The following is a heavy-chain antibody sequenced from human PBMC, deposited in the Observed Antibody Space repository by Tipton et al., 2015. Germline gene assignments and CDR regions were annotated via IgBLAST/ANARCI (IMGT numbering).Heavy chain of an antibody. D-gene: IGHD3-10*01. Sequence: SLRLSCATSGFTFSEYYMSWLRQTPEKGLEWLSYISSSGSTMYYAESVEGRFIISRDNAKDSVFLQMNSLRAEDTAVYYCARDRAVDGDDDEMPSDFWGQGTLVTVSS. V-gene: IGHV3-11*01. J-gene: IGHJ4*02. CDR1: GFTFSEYY. CDR2: ISSSGSTM. CDR3: ARDRAVDGDDDEMPSDF.